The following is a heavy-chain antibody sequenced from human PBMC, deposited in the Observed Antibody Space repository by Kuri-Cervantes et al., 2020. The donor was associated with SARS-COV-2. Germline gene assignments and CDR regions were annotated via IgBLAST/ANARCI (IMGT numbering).Heavy chain of an antibody. V-gene: IGHV3-20*04. CDR1: GFTVSSHY. CDR2: IGSNGENR. Sequence: GEALMLSCAASGFTVSSHYMSWVRQAPGKGLEWVSGIGSNGENRRYADSVTGRFTVSRDNAKKSLYLQMNSLGAEDTAWYYCATMRGEYNSSYFDTWGQGTLVTVSS. J-gene: IGHJ4*02. D-gene: IGHD6-6*01. CDR3: ATMRGEYNSSYFDT.